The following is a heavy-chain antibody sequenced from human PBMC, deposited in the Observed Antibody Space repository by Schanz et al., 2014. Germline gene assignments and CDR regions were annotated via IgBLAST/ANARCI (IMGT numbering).Heavy chain of an antibody. J-gene: IGHJ3*02. CDR2: ISYDGTNK. CDR1: GFTFSSYT. CDR3: ATDYSGGGCHI. D-gene: IGHD6-19*01. Sequence: QVQLVESGGGVVQPGRSLRLSCAASGFTFSSYTMHWVRQAPGTGLEWVAVISYDGTNKYYADSVKGRFTISRDNSKNTLYLQMNSLRAEDTALYFCATDYSGGGCHIWGQGTMVTVSS. V-gene: IGHV3-30*04.